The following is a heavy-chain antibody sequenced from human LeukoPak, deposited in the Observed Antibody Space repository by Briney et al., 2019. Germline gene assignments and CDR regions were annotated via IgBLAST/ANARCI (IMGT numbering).Heavy chain of an antibody. CDR3: AKARGATYGTYYFDY. CDR1: GFTFSSYA. J-gene: IGHJ4*02. D-gene: IGHD4/OR15-4a*01. V-gene: IGHV3-23*01. Sequence: GGSLRLSCAASGFTFSSYAMNWVRQAPGKGLEWVSISGSGGDTYYAVSVKGRFTISRDNSKNTLYLQMHSLRAEDTAVYYCAKARGATYGTYYFDYWGQGTLVTVSS. CDR2: ISGSGGDT.